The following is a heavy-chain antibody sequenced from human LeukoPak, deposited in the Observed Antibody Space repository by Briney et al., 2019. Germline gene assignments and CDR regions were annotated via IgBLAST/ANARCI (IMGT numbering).Heavy chain of an antibody. V-gene: IGHV3-13*01. CDR2: IGTAGDT. Sequence: GGSLRLSCAASGFTFSSYDMHWVRQATGKGLEWVSAIGTAGDTYYPGSVKGRFTISRENAKNSLYLQMNSLRAGDTAVYYCARGPRSRHRLRYPLDYWGQGTLVTVSS. D-gene: IGHD6-25*01. J-gene: IGHJ4*02. CDR3: ARGPRSRHRLRYPLDY. CDR1: GFTFSSYD.